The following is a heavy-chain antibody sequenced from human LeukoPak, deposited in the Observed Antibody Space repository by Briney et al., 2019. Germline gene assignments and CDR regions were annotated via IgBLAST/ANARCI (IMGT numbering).Heavy chain of an antibody. CDR3: AGDISSRWFYH. V-gene: IGHV4-61*01. CDR1: GGSVSSGRDY. Sequence: SETLSLTCSASGGSVSSGRDYWSWLRQPPGKGLEWIGYIYYSGSTNYNPSLKSRVTISVDTSKNQFPLKLSSVTAADTAVYYCAGDISSRWFYHWGQGTLVTVSS. J-gene: IGHJ5*02. CDR2: IYYSGST. D-gene: IGHD6-13*01.